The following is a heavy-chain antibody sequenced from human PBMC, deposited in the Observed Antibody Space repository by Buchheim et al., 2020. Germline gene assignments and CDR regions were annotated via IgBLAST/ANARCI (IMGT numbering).Heavy chain of an antibody. D-gene: IGHD3-3*01. CDR3: ARGRSYYDFWRLNWFDP. Sequence: QVQLVQSGAEVKKPGASVKVSCKASGYTFTSYDINWVRQATGQGLEWMGWMNPNSGNTGYAQKFHGRVTMTRNTHLSKAYMELSSLRSEDTAVYYCARGRSYYDFWRLNWFDPWGQGTL. CDR2: MNPNSGNT. J-gene: IGHJ5*02. V-gene: IGHV1-8*01. CDR1: GYTFTSYD.